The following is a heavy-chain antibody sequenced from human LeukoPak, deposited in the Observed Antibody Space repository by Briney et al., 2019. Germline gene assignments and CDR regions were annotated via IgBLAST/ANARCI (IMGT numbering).Heavy chain of an antibody. CDR2: INPSGGST. D-gene: IGHD1-26*01. V-gene: IGHV1-46*01. J-gene: IGHJ4*02. CDR3: ARVGGNYPIN. CDR1: GYTFTSNY. Sequence: ASVKVSCKASGYTFTSNYMLWVRQAPGQELEWMGIINPSGGSTSYAQKFQGRVTMTRDMSTSTVYMELSSLRSEDTAVYYCARVGGNYPINWGQGSLVTVSS.